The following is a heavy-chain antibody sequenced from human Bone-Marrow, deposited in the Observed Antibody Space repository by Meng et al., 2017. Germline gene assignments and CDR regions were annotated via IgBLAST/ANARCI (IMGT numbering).Heavy chain of an antibody. CDR1: GGTFSSYA. D-gene: IGHD3-10*01. CDR3: ARPSTSYLDRGCCYYYGMDV. V-gene: IGHV1-69*06. J-gene: IGHJ6*02. Sequence: SVKVSCKASGGTFSSYAISWVRQAPGQGLEWMGGIIPIFGTANYAQKFQGRVTITADKSTSTAYMELSSLRSEDTAVYYCARPSTSYLDRGCCYYYGMDVWGQGTTVTVSS. CDR2: IIPIFGTA.